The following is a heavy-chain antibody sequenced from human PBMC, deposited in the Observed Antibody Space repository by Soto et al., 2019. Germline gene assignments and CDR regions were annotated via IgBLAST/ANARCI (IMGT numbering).Heavy chain of an antibody. V-gene: IGHV5-51*01. CDR2: IYPGDSDT. J-gene: IGHJ6*02. Sequence: YGGRRLLKLPGKSLGWMWIIYPGDSDTRYSPSCQGHVTITVDKSTSTAYLQWNTLKASDTAMYYCATSISHFPYYSHALDVWGQRTTVT. CDR3: ATSISHFPYYSHALDV. D-gene: IGHD1-26*01. CDR1: YG.